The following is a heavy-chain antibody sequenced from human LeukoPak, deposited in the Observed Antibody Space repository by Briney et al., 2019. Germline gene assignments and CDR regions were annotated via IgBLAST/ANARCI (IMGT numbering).Heavy chain of an antibody. CDR1: GFTVSSNY. J-gene: IGHJ4*02. CDR2: IYSGGST. V-gene: IGHV3-66*02. D-gene: IGHD2-21*02. Sequence: LSGGSLRLSCAASGFTVSSNYMSWVRQAPGKGLEWVSVIYSGGSTYYADSVRGRFTISRDNSKNTLFLQMNSLRPEDTAVYYCASKWFCGGDCYYQIDFWGQGILVTVSS. CDR3: ASKWFCGGDCYYQIDF.